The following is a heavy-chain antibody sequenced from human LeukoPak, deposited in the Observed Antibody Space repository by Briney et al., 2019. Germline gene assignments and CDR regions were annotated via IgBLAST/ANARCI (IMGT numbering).Heavy chain of an antibody. CDR3: ARRAGAYSHPYDY. Sequence: PGGSLRLSCTFSVFTVSSNSISWVRQAPGKGLEWVSFIYSDNTHYSDSVKGRFTISRDNSKNTLYLQMNSLRAEDTAVYYCARRAGAYSHPYDYWGQGTLVTVSS. CDR1: VFTVSSNS. V-gene: IGHV3-53*01. D-gene: IGHD4/OR15-4a*01. J-gene: IGHJ4*02. CDR2: IYSDNT.